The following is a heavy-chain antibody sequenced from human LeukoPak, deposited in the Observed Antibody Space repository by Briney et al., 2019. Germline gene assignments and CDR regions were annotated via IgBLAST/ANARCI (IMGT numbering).Heavy chain of an antibody. Sequence: GGSLRLSCAASGFTFSRYWMSWVRQAPGKGLEWVANIKQDGSEKYYVDSVKGRFTISRGNAKNSLYLQMNSLRAEDTAVYYCARDYYDYVWGSYRYTFDYWGQGTLVTVSS. D-gene: IGHD3-16*02. CDR1: GFTFSRYW. V-gene: IGHV3-7*01. CDR2: IKQDGSEK. J-gene: IGHJ4*02. CDR3: ARDYYDYVWGSYRYTFDY.